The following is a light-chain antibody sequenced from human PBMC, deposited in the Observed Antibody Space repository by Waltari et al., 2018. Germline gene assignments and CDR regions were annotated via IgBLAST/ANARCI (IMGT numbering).Light chain of an antibody. V-gene: IGLV2-8*01. CDR1: SSDVGFYNY. Sequence: QSALTQPPSASGSPGQSVTISCTGTSSDVGFYNYVPWYQQHPGKAPKLMIYEVSKRPSGVPDRFSGSKSGNTASLTVSGLQAEDEADYYCSSYAGSNNVLFGGGTKLTVV. J-gene: IGLJ2*01. CDR2: EVS. CDR3: SSYAGSNNVL.